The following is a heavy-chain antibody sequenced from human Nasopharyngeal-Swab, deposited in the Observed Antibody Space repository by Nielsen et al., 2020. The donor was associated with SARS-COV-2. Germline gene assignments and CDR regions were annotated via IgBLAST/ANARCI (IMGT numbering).Heavy chain of an antibody. J-gene: IGHJ5*02. CDR2: INNGKT. D-gene: IGHD1-1*01. Sequence: GGSLRLSCSASGFIFAICPMSWVRQAPGKGLEWVASINNGKTFYADFVEGRFTISRDDSKSTLYLQMNSLTGEDTATYYCAKVNWNRKREGRDRWGPGTLVTVSS. CDR1: GFIFAICP. V-gene: IGHV3-23*05. CDR3: AKVNWNRKREGRDR.